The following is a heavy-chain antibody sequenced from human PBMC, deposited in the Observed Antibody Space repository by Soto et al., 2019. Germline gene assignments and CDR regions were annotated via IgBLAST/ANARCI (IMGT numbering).Heavy chain of an antibody. V-gene: IGHV1-69*01. Sequence: QVQLVQSGAEVKKPGSSVKVSCKASGGTFSSYAISWVRQAPGQGFEWMGGIIPISETTNYAQKFQGRVTITADESKSTAYMELSSLRSEDTAVYYCARSQGSSTSLEIYYYYYYRMDVWGQGTTVTVSS. D-gene: IGHD2-2*01. CDR3: ARSQGSSTSLEIYYYYYYRMDV. CDR2: IIPISETT. CDR1: GGTFSSYA. J-gene: IGHJ6*02.